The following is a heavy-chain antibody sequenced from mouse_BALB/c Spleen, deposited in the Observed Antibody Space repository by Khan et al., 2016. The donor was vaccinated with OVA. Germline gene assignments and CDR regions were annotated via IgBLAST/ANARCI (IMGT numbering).Heavy chain of an antibody. CDR3: TRIYRSDFDY. CDR1: GYSFTGYF. CDR2: INPHIGET. V-gene: IGHV1-20*02. Sequence: EVKLQESGPELVRPGASVKISCKASGYSFTGYFMNWVMQSHGKSLEWIGRINPHIGETFYNQRFKDKATLTVDESSSTAHMELRSLASDDSAFYYCTRIYRSDFDYWGQGTTLTVSS. J-gene: IGHJ2*01. D-gene: IGHD1-1*01.